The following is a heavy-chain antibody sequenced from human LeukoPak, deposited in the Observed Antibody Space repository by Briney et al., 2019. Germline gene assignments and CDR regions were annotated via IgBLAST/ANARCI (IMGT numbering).Heavy chain of an antibody. CDR3: ARGGLRATVSTRRVIDYFDY. CDR2: IIPIFGTA. J-gene: IGHJ4*02. D-gene: IGHD4-17*01. V-gene: IGHV1-69*13. CDR1: GGTFSSYA. Sequence: SVKVSCTASGGTFSSYAISWVRQAPGQGLEWMGGIIPIFGTANYAQKFQGRVTITADESTSTASMELSSLRSGDTAVYYCARGGLRATVSTRRVIDYFDYWGQGTLVTVSS.